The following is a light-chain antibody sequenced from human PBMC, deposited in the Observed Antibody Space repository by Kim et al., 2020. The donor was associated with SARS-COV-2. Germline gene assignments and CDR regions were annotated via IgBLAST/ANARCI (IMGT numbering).Light chain of an antibody. Sequence: EIVVTQSPVTLSVSPGERATLSCRASQGISSNLAWYQQKPGQAPRLLISGASTRATGIPARFSGGGSGTEFTLTISSLQSEDFAGYYCQQYNNWPPTFGQGTKVEIK. J-gene: IGKJ1*01. CDR1: QGISSN. V-gene: IGKV3D-15*01. CDR3: QQYNNWPPT. CDR2: GAS.